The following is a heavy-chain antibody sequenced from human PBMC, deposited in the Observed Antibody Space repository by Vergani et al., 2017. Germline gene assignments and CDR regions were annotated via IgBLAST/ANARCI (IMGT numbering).Heavy chain of an antibody. CDR1: GGTFSSYA. CDR2: SIPIFGTA. V-gene: IGHV1-69*18. CDR3: ARDRCSAYPLLGSYYYYYYGMDV. Sequence: QVQLVQSGAEVKKPGSSVKVSCKASGGTFSSYAISWVRQAPGQGLEWMGRSIPIFGTANYAQKFQGRVTITADESTSTAYMELSSLRSEDTAVYYCARDRCSAYPLLGSYYYYYYGMDVWGQGTTVTVSS. J-gene: IGHJ6*02. D-gene: IGHD2-15*01.